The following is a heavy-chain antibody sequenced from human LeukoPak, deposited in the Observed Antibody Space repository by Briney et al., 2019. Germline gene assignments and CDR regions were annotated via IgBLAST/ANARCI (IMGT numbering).Heavy chain of an antibody. CDR2: IYWDDDK. D-gene: IGHD5-12*01. V-gene: IGHV2-5*02. CDR3: AHSLVATINWSQYYFDY. Sequence: SGPTLVNPTQTLTLTCTFSGFSLSTSGVGVGWIRQPPGKALEWLAVIYWDDDKRYSPSLKSRLTITKDTSKNQVVLTMTNMDPVDTATYYCAHSLVATINWSQYYFDYWGQGTLVTVSS. J-gene: IGHJ4*02. CDR1: GFSLSTSGVG.